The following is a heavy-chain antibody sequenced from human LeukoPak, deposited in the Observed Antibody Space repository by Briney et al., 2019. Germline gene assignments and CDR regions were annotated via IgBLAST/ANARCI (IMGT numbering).Heavy chain of an antibody. Sequence: ASVKVSCKASGYTFTGYYMHWVRQAPGQGLEWMGWINPNSGGTNYAQKFQGWVTMTRDTSISTAYMELSRLRSDDTAVYYCARDGSSSWYYWFDPWGQGTLVTVSS. CDR2: INPNSGGT. CDR3: ARDGSSSWYYWFDP. J-gene: IGHJ5*02. V-gene: IGHV1-2*04. CDR1: GYTFTGYY. D-gene: IGHD6-13*01.